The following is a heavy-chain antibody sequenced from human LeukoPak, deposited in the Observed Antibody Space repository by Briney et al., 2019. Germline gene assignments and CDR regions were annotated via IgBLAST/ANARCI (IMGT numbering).Heavy chain of an antibody. Sequence: SETLSLTCAVYGGSFSGYYWSWIRQPPGKGLEWMGEINHSRSTNYNPSLKSRVTISVDTSKNQFSLKLSSVTAADTAVYYCARGDYYYDSSQYFDYWGQGTLVTVSS. D-gene: IGHD3-22*01. J-gene: IGHJ4*02. CDR3: ARGDYYYDSSQYFDY. CDR2: INHSRST. V-gene: IGHV4-34*01. CDR1: GGSFSGYY.